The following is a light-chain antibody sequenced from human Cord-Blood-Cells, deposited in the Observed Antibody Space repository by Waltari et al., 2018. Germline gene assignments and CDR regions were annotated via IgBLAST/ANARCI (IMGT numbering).Light chain of an antibody. Sequence: QSVLPQPPSASGTPGQRVTTSCSGSSPNIGSNTVNWYQQLPGTAPKLLIYSNNQRPSGVPDRFSGSKSGTSASLAISGLQSEDEADYYCAAWDDSLNGWVFGGGTKLTVL. J-gene: IGLJ3*02. V-gene: IGLV1-44*01. CDR1: SPNIGSNT. CDR3: AAWDDSLNGWV. CDR2: SNN.